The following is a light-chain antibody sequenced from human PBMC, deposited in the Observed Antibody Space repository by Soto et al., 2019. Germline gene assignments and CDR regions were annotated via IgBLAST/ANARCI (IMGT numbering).Light chain of an antibody. Sequence: DIQMTQSPSSVSASVGDRVTITCRASQGINTWLAWYQQKPGKAPKLLIYSASTLRSGVPARFSGSGSGTDFTLTITSLQPEDSATYYCLQARDFPVTFGGGTKVEI. J-gene: IGKJ4*01. V-gene: IGKV1-12*01. CDR1: QGINTW. CDR3: LQARDFPVT. CDR2: SAS.